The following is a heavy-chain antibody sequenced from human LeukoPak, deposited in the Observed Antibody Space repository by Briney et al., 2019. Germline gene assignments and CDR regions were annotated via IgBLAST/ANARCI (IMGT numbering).Heavy chain of an antibody. D-gene: IGHD2-2*01. CDR2: ITGGGEST. CDR3: ARSVVPAANRFWFDP. V-gene: IGHV3-23*01. Sequence: PGGALRLSCTASGFTFSSYPMYWVRQAPGKGLEWVSAITGGGESTYYAESMKGRFTLSRDNSKNTLYLQMNSLGAEDTAVYYCARSVVPAANRFWFDPWGQGTLVTVSS. J-gene: IGHJ5*02. CDR1: GFTFSSYP.